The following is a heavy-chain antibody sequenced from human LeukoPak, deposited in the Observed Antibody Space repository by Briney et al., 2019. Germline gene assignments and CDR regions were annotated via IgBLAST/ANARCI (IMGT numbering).Heavy chain of an antibody. CDR3: ARAKNPTTAGTLDY. CDR2: ISSSSSYI. D-gene: IGHD6-13*01. V-gene: IGHV3-21*01. CDR1: GFTFSSYS. J-gene: IGHJ4*02. Sequence: GGSLRLSCAASGFTFSSYSMNQVRQAPGKGLEWVSSISSSSSYIYYADSVKGRFTISRDNAKNSLYLQMNSLRAEDTAVYYCARAKNPTTAGTLDYWGQGTLVTVSS.